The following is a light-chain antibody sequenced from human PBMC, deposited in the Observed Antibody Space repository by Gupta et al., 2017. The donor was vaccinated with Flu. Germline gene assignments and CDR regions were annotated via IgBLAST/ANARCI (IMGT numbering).Light chain of an antibody. CDR2: AAS. CDR1: QGISNY. V-gene: IGKV1-27*01. Sequence: DRVTITCRASQGISNYLAWYQQKPGKVPKLLIYAASTLQSGVPSRFSGSGSGTDFTLTISSLQPEDVATYYCQKYNSAPRWTFGGGTKVEIK. J-gene: IGKJ4*01. CDR3: QKYNSAPRWT.